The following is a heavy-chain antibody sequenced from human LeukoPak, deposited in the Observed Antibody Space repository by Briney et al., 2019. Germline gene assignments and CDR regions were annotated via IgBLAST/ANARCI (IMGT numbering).Heavy chain of an antibody. CDR1: GYTFTSYG. CDR3: ARESYCSSTSCYSMSGFDP. Sequence: ASVKVSCKASGYTFTSYGISWVRQAPGQGLEWMACISAYNGNTNYAQKLQGRVTMTTDTSTSTAYMELRSLRSDDTAVYYCARESYCSSTSCYSMSGFDPWGQGTLVTVSS. V-gene: IGHV1-18*01. J-gene: IGHJ5*02. D-gene: IGHD2-2*01. CDR2: ISAYNGNT.